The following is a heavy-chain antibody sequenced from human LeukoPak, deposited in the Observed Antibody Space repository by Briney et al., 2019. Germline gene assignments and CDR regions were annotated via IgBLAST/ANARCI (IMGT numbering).Heavy chain of an antibody. CDR2: INPNSGGT. CDR3: ARAAGSDSGDYFDY. D-gene: IGHD2-21*02. J-gene: IGHJ4*02. CDR1: GYIFTGYY. V-gene: IGHV1-2*02. Sequence: ASVKVSCKASGYIFTGYYMHWVRQAPGQGLEWMGWINPNSGGTNYAQKFQGRVTMTRDTSISTAYMELSGLRSDDTAVYYCARAAGSDSGDYFDYWGQGTLVTVSS.